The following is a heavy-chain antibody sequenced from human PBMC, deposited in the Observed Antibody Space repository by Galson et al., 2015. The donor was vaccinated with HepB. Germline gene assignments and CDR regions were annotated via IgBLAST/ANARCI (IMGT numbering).Heavy chain of an antibody. D-gene: IGHD2-21*01. CDR2: INPNSGGT. Sequence: SVKVSCKASGYTFTGYYMHWVRQAPGQGLEWMGWINPNSGGTNYAQKFQGRVTMTRDTSISTAYMELSRLRSDDTAVYYCARDYWRWGGTGTSDYWGQGTLVTVSS. CDR1: GYTFTGYY. J-gene: IGHJ4*02. CDR3: ARDYWRWGGTGTSDY. V-gene: IGHV1-2*02.